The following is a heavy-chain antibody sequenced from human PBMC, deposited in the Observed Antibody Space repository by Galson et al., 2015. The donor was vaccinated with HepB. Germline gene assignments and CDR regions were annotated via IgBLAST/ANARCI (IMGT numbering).Heavy chain of an antibody. V-gene: IGHV1-18*04. CDR3: ARISGSYYANWFDP. CDR1: GYTFTSYP. CDR2: ITVYNGNI. J-gene: IGHJ5*02. Sequence: SVKVSCKASGYTFTSYPITWVRQAPGLGLQWMGWITVYNGNIKYAQNLQGRVTMTTDTSTSTAYMELRSLRSDDTAVYYCARISGSYYANWFDPWGQGTLVTVSS. D-gene: IGHD1-26*01.